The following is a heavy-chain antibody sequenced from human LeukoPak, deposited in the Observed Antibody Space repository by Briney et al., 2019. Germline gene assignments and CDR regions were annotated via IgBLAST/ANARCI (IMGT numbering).Heavy chain of an antibody. D-gene: IGHD1-1*01. J-gene: IGHJ6*02. V-gene: IGHV1-69*06. CDR2: IIPIFGTA. CDR1: GGTFSSYA. Sequence: ASVKVSCKASGGTFSSYAISWVRQAPGQGLEWMGGIIPIFGTANYAQKFQGRVTIAADKSTSTAYMELSSLRSEDTAVYYCARDLTNWAYYYYYGMDVWGQGTTVTVSS. CDR3: ARDLTNWAYYYYYGMDV.